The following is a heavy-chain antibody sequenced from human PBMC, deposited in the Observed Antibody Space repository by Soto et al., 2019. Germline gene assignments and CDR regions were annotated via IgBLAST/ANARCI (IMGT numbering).Heavy chain of an antibody. CDR3: AVTTGY. J-gene: IGHJ4*02. Sequence: QVRVVQSGAEVKKPGASVKVSCKTSGYTFTDYDINWVRQAPGQGLEWMGWVSPDHGNAGYAQQFQGRVTMTSDTSLSTVFMELTKLRSEDTAGYYCAVTTGYWGQGTKVTVSS. V-gene: IGHV1-8*01. CDR2: VSPDHGNA. CDR1: GYTFTDYD. D-gene: IGHD4-17*01.